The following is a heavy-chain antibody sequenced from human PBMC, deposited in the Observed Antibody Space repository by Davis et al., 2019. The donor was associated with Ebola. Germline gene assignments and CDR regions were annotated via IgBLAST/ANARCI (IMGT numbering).Heavy chain of an antibody. D-gene: IGHD2-15*01. J-gene: IGHJ4*02. V-gene: IGHV4-39*01. CDR2: IYYSGST. CDR1: GGSISSSSYY. Sequence: SETLSLTCTVSGGSISSSSYYWGWIRQPPGTGLEWIGSIYYSGSTYYNPSLKSRVTISVDTSKNQFSLKLSSVTAADTAVYYCARGAVYCSGGSCYSHWGQGTLVTVSS. CDR3: ARGAVYCSGGSCYSH.